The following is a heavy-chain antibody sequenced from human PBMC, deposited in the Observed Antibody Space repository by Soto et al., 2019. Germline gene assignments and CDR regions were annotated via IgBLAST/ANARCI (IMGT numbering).Heavy chain of an antibody. CDR2: IYWDDDK. Sequence: QITLKESGPTLVKPTQTLTLTCTFSGFSLTSRPVGVGWVRQPPGKALEWLAFIYWDDDKRYSPSLRSTLTVPKDASKNQVVLTLTNMDPVDTATYYCAHRRNYDGSWNAGVFDYWGQGILVTVSS. D-gene: IGHD3-16*01. J-gene: IGHJ4*02. CDR1: GFSLTSRPVG. CDR3: AHRRNYDGSWNAGVFDY. V-gene: IGHV2-5*02.